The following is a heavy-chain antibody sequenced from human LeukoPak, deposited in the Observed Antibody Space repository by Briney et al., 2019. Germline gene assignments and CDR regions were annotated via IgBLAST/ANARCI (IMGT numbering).Heavy chain of an antibody. J-gene: IGHJ4*02. CDR1: GGSISSHY. V-gene: IGHV4-59*08. CDR2: VFYTGNT. CDR3: ARHGGNSVYDPFEH. Sequence: SETLSLTCTVSGGSISSHYCSCIRQSPGKGLEWVGWVFYTGNTNYNPSLKSRVTISLDTSKNPFSLRLSSVTAAHTAVYYCARHGGNSVYDPFEHWGQGTLVTVSS. D-gene: IGHD5/OR15-5a*01.